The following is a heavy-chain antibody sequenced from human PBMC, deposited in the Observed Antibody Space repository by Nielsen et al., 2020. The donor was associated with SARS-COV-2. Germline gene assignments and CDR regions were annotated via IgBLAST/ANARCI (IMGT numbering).Heavy chain of an antibody. V-gene: IGHV3-33*08. J-gene: IGHJ4*02. Sequence: GESLKISCAASGFTFSSYGMHWVRQAPGKGLEWVAVIWYDGSNKYYADSVKGRFTISRDNSKNTLYLQMNSLRAEDTAVYYCARDEGIAAAGTPFDYWGQGTLVTVSS. D-gene: IGHD6-13*01. CDR3: ARDEGIAAAGTPFDY. CDR1: GFTFSSYG. CDR2: IWYDGSNK.